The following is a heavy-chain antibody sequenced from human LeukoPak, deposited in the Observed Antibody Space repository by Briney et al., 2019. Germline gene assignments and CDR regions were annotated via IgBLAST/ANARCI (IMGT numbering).Heavy chain of an antibody. J-gene: IGHJ6*03. D-gene: IGHD1-26*01. V-gene: IGHV4-4*07. CDR2: IYTSGSP. CDR3: TRTWAHYYSMEV. CDR1: GGSISSYY. Sequence: KPSETLSLTCTVSGGSISSYYWSWIRQPAGKGLEWIGRIYTSGSPNYNPSLKSRVTISVDSSKNQFSLKLTSVTAADTAVYYCTRTWAHYYSMEVWGKGTTVTVSS.